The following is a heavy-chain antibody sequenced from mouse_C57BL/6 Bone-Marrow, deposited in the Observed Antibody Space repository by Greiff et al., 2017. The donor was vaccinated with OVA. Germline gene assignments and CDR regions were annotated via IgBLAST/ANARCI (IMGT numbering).Heavy chain of an antibody. CDR2: ISDGGSYT. CDR3: AREAFAY. Sequence: DVQLQESGGGLVKPGGSLKLSCAASGFTFSSYAMSWVRQTPEKRLEWVATISDGGSYTYYPDNVKGRFTISRDNAKNNLYLQMSHLKSEDTAMYYCAREAFAYWGQGTLVTVSA. J-gene: IGHJ3*01. CDR1: GFTFSSYA. V-gene: IGHV5-4*01.